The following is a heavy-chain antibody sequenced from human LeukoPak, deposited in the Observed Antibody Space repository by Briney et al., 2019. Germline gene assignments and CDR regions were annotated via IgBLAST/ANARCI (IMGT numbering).Heavy chain of an antibody. CDR1: GGSFSGYY. Sequence: PSETLSLTCAVYGGSFSGYYWSWIRQPPGKGLEWIGEINHSGSTNYNPSLKSRVTISVDTSKNQFSLKLSSVTAADTAVYYCARVLTTGIAVAGWGQGTLVPVSS. D-gene: IGHD6-19*01. V-gene: IGHV4-34*01. CDR3: ARVLTTGIAVAG. J-gene: IGHJ4*02. CDR2: INHSGST.